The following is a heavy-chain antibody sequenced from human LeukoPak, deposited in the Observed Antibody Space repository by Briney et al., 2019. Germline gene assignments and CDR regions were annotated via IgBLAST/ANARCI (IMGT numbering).Heavy chain of an antibody. Sequence: SETLSLTCTVSGGSISSYYWSWIRQPPGKGLEWIGYIYYSGGTNYNPSLKSRVTISVDTSKNQFSLKLSSVTAADTAVYYCARGADYYGSGSSYPDYWGQGTLVTVSS. J-gene: IGHJ4*02. CDR2: IYYSGGT. V-gene: IGHV4-59*12. CDR1: GGSISSYY. CDR3: ARGADYYGSGSSYPDY. D-gene: IGHD3-10*01.